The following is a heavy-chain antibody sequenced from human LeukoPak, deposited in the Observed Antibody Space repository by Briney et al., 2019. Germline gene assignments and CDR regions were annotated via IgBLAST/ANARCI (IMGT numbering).Heavy chain of an antibody. CDR2: IRYDGSNK. CDR1: GFTFSSYG. J-gene: IGHJ4*02. CDR3: AKGHGSGSYYFDY. V-gene: IGHV3-30*02. D-gene: IGHD3-10*01. Sequence: QPGGSLRLSCAASGFTFSSYGMHWVRQAPGKGLEWVAFIRYDGSNKYYADSVKGRFTISRDNSKTTLYLQMNSLRAEDTAVYYCAKGHGSGSYYFDYWGQGTLVTVSS.